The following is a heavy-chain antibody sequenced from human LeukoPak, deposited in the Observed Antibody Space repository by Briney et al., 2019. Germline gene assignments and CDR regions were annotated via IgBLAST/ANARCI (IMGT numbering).Heavy chain of an antibody. CDR3: ARDGYYYDSSGYLTNYYYYYGMDV. Sequence: PGGSLRLSCAASGFTFSSYGMHWVRQAPGKGLEWVAVIWYDGSNKYYADSVKGRSTISGDNSKNTLYLQMNSLRAEDTAVYYSARDGYYYDSSGYLTNYYYYYGMDVWGQGTTVTVSS. CDR2: IWYDGSNK. J-gene: IGHJ6*02. CDR1: GFTFSSYG. V-gene: IGHV3-33*01. D-gene: IGHD3-22*01.